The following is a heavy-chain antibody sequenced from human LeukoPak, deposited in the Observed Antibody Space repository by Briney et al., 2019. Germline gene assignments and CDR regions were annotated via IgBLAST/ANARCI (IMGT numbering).Heavy chain of an antibody. CDR2: INPNSGGT. J-gene: IGHJ5*02. CDR3: ARHPDIVVVPAAIWFDP. CDR1: GYTCTGYY. D-gene: IGHD2-2*02. Sequence: ASVKVSCKASGYTCTGYYMHWVRQAPGQGLEWMGWINPNSGGTNYAQKFQGRVTMTRDTSISTAYMELSRLRSDDTAVYYCARHPDIVVVPAAIWFDPWGQGTLVTVSS. V-gene: IGHV1-2*02.